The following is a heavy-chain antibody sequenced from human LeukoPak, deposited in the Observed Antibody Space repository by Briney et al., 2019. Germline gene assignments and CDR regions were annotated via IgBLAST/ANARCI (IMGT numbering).Heavy chain of an antibody. CDR1: GFTVINNY. D-gene: IGHD5-18*01. J-gene: IGHJ5*02. CDR3: AKSAGYSYGPYNWFDP. Sequence: GGSLRLSCAASGFTVINNYMTWVRQAPGKGLEWVSAISGSGGSTYYADSVKGRFTISRDNSKNTLYLQMNSLRAEDTAVYYCAKSAGYSYGPYNWFDPWGQGTLVTVSS. V-gene: IGHV3-23*01. CDR2: ISGSGGST.